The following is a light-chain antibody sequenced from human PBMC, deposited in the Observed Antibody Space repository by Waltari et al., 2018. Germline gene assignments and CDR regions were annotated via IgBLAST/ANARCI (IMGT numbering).Light chain of an antibody. CDR1: QSLLHSNGYNY. V-gene: IGKV2-28*01. CDR2: LGS. Sequence: DIVMTQSPLSLPVTPGEPASISCRSSQSLLHSNGYNYLDWYLQKPGQSPQLLIYLGSNRASGVPDRFSGSGSGTDFTLKISRVEAEDVGVYYRMQALQTRTFGQGTKLEIK. J-gene: IGKJ2*01. CDR3: MQALQTRT.